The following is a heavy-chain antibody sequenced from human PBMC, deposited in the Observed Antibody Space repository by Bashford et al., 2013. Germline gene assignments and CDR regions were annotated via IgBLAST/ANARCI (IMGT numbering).Heavy chain of an antibody. CDR1: GYTFTGYY. Sequence: ASVKVSCKTSGYTFTGYYMHWVRQAPGQGLECLGWXNPYSGGTNYAQKFQGRVTMTRDTSTRTAYMELSSLRSEDTAVYYCAAGQNDFWNGYQNYYGMDVWGQGTTVTVSS. CDR3: AAGQNDFWNGYQNYYGMDV. CDR2: XNPYSGGT. V-gene: IGHV1-2*02. D-gene: IGHD3-3*01. J-gene: IGHJ6*02.